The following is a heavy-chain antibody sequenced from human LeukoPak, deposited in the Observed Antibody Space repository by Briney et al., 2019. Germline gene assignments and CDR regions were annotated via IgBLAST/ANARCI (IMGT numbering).Heavy chain of an antibody. CDR2: ISGSGRST. CDR1: GFTFSSYA. D-gene: IGHD1-26*01. CDR3: ARSGINFFDY. V-gene: IGHV3-23*01. Sequence: GGSLRLSCAGSGFTFSSYALSWIRQAPGKGLEWVSTISGSGRSTFNADSVQGRFTISRDNSKNTLYLQMNSLRAEDTAVNYCARSGINFFDYWGQGALVTAST. J-gene: IGHJ4*02.